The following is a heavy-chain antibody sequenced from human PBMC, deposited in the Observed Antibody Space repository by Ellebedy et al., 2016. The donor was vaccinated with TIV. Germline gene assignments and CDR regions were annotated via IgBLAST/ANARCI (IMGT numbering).Heavy chain of an antibody. V-gene: IGHV3-7*03. CDR3: VRGGARSSWYWRL. J-gene: IGHJ4*02. Sequence: GESLKISCAAFEFYFGDDWMSWVRQAPGKGLEWVATIHKDGSERYYVDSVKGRFTVSRDNNRDMLFLEMSSLKADDTGIYYCVRGGARSSWYWRLWGQGTLVTVSA. CDR1: EFYFGDDW. CDR2: IHKDGSER. D-gene: IGHD6-13*01.